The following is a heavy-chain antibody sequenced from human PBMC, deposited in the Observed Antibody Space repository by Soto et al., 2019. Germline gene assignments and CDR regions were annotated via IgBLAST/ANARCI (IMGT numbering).Heavy chain of an antibody. V-gene: IGHV4-39*01. CDR1: GGSISSSSYY. CDR2: IYYSGST. Sequence: PSETLSLTCTVSGGSISSSSYYWGWIRQPPGKGLEWIGSIYYSGSTYYNPSLKSRVTISVDTSKNQFSLKLSSVTAADTAVYYCARQRMVTAIQDYWGQGTLVTVSS. D-gene: IGHD2-21*02. CDR3: ARQRMVTAIQDY. J-gene: IGHJ4*02.